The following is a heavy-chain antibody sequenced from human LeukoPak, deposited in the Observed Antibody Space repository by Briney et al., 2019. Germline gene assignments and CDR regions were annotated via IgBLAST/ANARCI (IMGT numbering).Heavy chain of an antibody. Sequence: PGGSLRLSCAASGFTFGNYWMTWVRQAPGKGLEWVANIKQDGTEKYYVDSVKGRFTISRDNAENSLYLQMNSLRAEDTAVYYCTRDTGCPGGTCHSFYDYWGQGTLVTVSS. CDR1: GFTFGNYW. CDR2: IKQDGTEK. J-gene: IGHJ4*02. CDR3: TRDTGCPGGTCHSFYDY. D-gene: IGHD2-15*01. V-gene: IGHV3-7*01.